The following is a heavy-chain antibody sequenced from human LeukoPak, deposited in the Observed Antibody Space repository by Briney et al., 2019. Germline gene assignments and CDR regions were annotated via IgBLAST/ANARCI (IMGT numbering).Heavy chain of an antibody. CDR3: ARAGGIVVVPAEAEFDP. V-gene: IGHV1-46*01. CDR2: INPSGGST. D-gene: IGHD2-2*01. Sequence: ASVKVSCKASGYTFTSYYMHWVRQAPGQGLEWMGIINPSGGSTSYAQKFQGRVTMTRDMSTSTVYMELSSLRSEDTAAYYCARAGGIVVVPAEAEFDPWGQGTLVTVSS. J-gene: IGHJ5*02. CDR1: GYTFTSYY.